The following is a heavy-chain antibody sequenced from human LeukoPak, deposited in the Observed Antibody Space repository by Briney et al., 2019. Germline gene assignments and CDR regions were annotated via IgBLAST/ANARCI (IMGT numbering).Heavy chain of an antibody. Sequence: ASVKVSCKASGYTFSEYYIHWIRQAPGLGLEWMGWINPDSGISNYAQKFQGRVTVTTDTSISTAYMELSRLTSGDTAVYYCASELLVAANWFDPWGQGTLVSVSA. D-gene: IGHD2-15*01. CDR2: INPDSGIS. J-gene: IGHJ5*02. V-gene: IGHV1-2*02. CDR3: ASELLVAANWFDP. CDR1: GYTFSEYY.